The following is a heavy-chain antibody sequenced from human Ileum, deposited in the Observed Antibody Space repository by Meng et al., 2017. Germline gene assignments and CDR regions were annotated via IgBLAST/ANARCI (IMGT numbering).Heavy chain of an antibody. J-gene: IGHJ5*01. Sequence: GSLRLSCAVSGGSITSHFWSWIRQPPGKGLEWIGEINHGGVINYNASLMSRVTISIDTSKNQFSLKLASVTAADTAMYYCAKNNWFDSWGQGTLVTVSS. V-gene: IGHV4-34*01. CDR3: AKNNWFDS. CDR2: INHGGVI. CDR1: GGSITSHF.